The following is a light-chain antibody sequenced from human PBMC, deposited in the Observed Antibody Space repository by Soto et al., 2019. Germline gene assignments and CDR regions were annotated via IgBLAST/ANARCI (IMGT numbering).Light chain of an antibody. CDR2: GTS. CDR1: QRVSSTY. J-gene: IGKJ1*01. Sequence: EILLTQSPGTLSLSPGERSTLSCSAIQRVSSTYLAWYQQKPGQAPRLLIYGTSSRATGIPTRFSGSGSGTDFTLSITRPEPEDFAVYYCQQYETSLGLTFGQGTKVDIK. V-gene: IGKV3-20*01. CDR3: QQYETSLGLT.